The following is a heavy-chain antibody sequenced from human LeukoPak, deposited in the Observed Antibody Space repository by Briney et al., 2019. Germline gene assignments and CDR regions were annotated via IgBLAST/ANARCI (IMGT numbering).Heavy chain of an antibody. D-gene: IGHD2-15*01. J-gene: IGHJ4*02. V-gene: IGHV4-39*07. CDR3: AGCSGASCYYITSPLYFDY. CDR1: GGSIRSSSYY. Sequence: SSETLSLTCTVSGGSIRSSSYYWGWIRQPPGKGLEWIGTIYYSGSTYYNPSLKSRVTVSVDTSKNQFSLKLSSVTAADTAVYYCAGCSGASCYYITSPLYFDYWGQGTLVTVSS. CDR2: IYYSGST.